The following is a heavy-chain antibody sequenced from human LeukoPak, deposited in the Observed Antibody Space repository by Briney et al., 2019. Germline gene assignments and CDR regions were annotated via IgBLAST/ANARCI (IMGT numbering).Heavy chain of an antibody. V-gene: IGHV1-58*01. J-gene: IGHJ4*02. CDR3: AAVEYSSSWYLGSDY. D-gene: IGHD6-13*01. CDR2: IVVGSGNT. CDR1: GFTFTSSA. Sequence: GASVKVSCKAYGFTFTSSAVQWVRQARGQRLEWIGWIVVGSGNTNYAQKFQERVTITRDMSTSTAYMELSSLRSEDTAVYYCAAVEYSSSWYLGSDYWGQGTLVTVSS.